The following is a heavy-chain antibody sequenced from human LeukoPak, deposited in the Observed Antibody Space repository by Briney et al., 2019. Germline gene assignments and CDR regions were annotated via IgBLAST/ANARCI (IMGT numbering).Heavy chain of an antibody. CDR1: GGSISSGGYY. CDR3: ARVVVTAARPNWYFDL. CDR2: IYYSGGT. Sequence: SETLSLTCTVSGGSISSGGYYWSWIRQHPGKGLEWIGYIYYSGGTYYNSSLKGRVTMSIDTSKNQFSLKLSSVTAADTAVYYCARVVVTAARPNWYFDLWGRGTLVTVSS. D-gene: IGHD2-21*02. V-gene: IGHV4-31*03. J-gene: IGHJ2*01.